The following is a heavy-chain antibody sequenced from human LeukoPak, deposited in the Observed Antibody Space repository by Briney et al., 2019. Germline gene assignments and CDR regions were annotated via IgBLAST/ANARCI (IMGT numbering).Heavy chain of an antibody. CDR2: IIDSGGCT. Sequence: GGDPRLSCAASGFSFCSYAMSCVRRAPPGRVEGGSGIIDSGGCTNYTDSLKGRVTISRDNSKNTPSLQMSSLRAEDTAVYYCSKPRPGDVSTWFDLGSQRSLVTVPS. CDR1: GFSFCSYA. J-gene: IGHJ5*02. D-gene: IGHD7-27*01. V-gene: IGHV3-23*01. CDR3: SKPRPGDVSTWFDL.